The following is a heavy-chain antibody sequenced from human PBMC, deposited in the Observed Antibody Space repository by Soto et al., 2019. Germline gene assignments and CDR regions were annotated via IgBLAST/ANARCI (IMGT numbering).Heavy chain of an antibody. CDR1: GGTFSSYT. Sequence: SVKVSCKASGGTFSSYTISWVRQAPGQGLEWMGRIILILGIANYAQKFQGRVTMTRDTSTSTVYMELSSLRSEDTAVYYCAYYYGSGPSSWGQGTLVTVSS. V-gene: IGHV1-69*02. D-gene: IGHD3-10*01. CDR3: AYYYGSGPSS. CDR2: IILILGIA. J-gene: IGHJ4*02.